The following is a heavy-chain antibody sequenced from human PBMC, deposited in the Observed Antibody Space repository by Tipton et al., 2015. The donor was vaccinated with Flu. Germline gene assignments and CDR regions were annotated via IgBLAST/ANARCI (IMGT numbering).Heavy chain of an antibody. CDR3: ARDQWYYGSGSYHYYYYGMDV. D-gene: IGHD3-10*01. J-gene: IGHJ6*02. V-gene: IGHV3-11*01. Sequence: SLRLSCAASGFTFSDYYMSWIRQAPGKGLEWVSYISSSGSTIYYADSVKGRFTISRDNAKNSLYLQMNSLRAEDTAVYYCARDQWYYGSGSYHYYYYGMDVWGQGTTVTVSS. CDR1: GFTFSDYY. CDR2: ISSSGSTI.